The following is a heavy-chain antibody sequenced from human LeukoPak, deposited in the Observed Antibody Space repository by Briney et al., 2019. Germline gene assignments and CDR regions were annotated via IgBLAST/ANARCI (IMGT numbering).Heavy chain of an antibody. CDR2: IYHSGST. Sequence: PSETLSLTCAVSGYSISSGYYWGWIRQPPGKGLEWIGSIYHSGSTYYNPSLKSRVTISVDTSKNQFSLKLSSVTAADTAVYYCARRPTYYDSWSGYYRPPVTKDAFDIWGQGTMVTVSS. J-gene: IGHJ3*02. D-gene: IGHD3-3*01. CDR1: GYSISSGYY. V-gene: IGHV4-38-2*01. CDR3: ARRPTYYDSWSGYYRPPVTKDAFDI.